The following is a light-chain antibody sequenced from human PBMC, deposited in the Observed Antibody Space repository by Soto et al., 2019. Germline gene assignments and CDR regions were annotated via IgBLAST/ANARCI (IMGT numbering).Light chain of an antibody. CDR3: QQYESTPLS. V-gene: IGKV4-1*01. Sequence: DIVMTQSPDSLAVSLGERATINCKSSQSVLYSSNNKNYLAWYQQKPGQPPKLLIYWASTRESGVPDRFSGSGSGTDFTLTISSRQAEDVAVYDCQQYESTPLSFGGGTKVEIK. CDR1: QSVLYSSNNKNY. J-gene: IGKJ4*01. CDR2: WAS.